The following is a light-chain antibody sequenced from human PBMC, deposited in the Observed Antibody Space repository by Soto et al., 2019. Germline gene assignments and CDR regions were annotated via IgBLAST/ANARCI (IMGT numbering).Light chain of an antibody. CDR1: QSISSW. CDR3: SPDNTILLFP. J-gene: IGKJ3*01. V-gene: IGKV1-5*01. CDR2: DAS. Sequence: DIQVSKSAAALSASVGDRVTITCRASQSISSWLAWYQQKPGKAPKLLIYDASSLESGVPSRFSGSGSGTEFTLTISSLQPDDFATYYCSPDNTILLFPFGPGTKVDNK.